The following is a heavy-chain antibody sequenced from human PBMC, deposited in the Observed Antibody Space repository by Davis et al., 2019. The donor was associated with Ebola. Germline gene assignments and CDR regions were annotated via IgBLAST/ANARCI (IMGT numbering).Heavy chain of an antibody. CDR3: EVTPSI. V-gene: IGHV4-34*08. CDR1: GFTFSNAW. Sequence: ESLKISCAASGFTFSNAWMSWIRQPPGKGLEWIGEINHSGSTNYNPSLKSRVTISVDTSKNQFSLKLSSVTAADTAVYYCEVTPSIWGQGTMVTVSS. D-gene: IGHD2-15*01. CDR2: INHSGST. J-gene: IGHJ3*02.